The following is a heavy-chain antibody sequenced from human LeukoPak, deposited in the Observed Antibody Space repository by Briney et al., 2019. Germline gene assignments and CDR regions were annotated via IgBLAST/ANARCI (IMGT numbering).Heavy chain of an antibody. Sequence: ASVKVSCTASGYTFTSYDINWVRQATGQGLEWMGWMNPNSGNTGYAQKFQGRVTITRNTSISTAYMELSSLRSEDTAVYYCAVGRDYYDSSGYYYFDYWGQGTLVTVSS. D-gene: IGHD3-22*01. J-gene: IGHJ4*02. CDR2: MNPNSGNT. V-gene: IGHV1-8*03. CDR1: GYTFTSYD. CDR3: AVGRDYYDSSGYYYFDY.